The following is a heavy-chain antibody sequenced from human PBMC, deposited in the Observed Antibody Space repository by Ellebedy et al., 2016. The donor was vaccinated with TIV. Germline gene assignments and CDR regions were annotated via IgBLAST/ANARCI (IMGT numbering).Heavy chain of an antibody. CDR3: ARDSGPVAATPGY. V-gene: IGHV3-48*01. D-gene: IGHD2-15*01. J-gene: IGHJ4*02. Sequence: GESLKISXAASGFTFSSYSMNWVRQAPGKGLEWVSYISSSSYTIYYADSVKGRFTISRDNAKNSLYLQMNSLRAEDTAVYYCARDSGPVAATPGYWGQGTLVTVSS. CDR1: GFTFSSYS. CDR2: ISSSSYTI.